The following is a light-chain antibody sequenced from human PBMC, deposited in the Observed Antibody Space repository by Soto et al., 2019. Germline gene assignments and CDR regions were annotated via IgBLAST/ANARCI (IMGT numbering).Light chain of an antibody. CDR2: GAS. V-gene: IGKV3-15*01. CDR3: QQYDKWPLT. Sequence: EIVMTQSPVTLSASPGERATLSCRTSQSVSSNLAWYQQKRGQAPRLLISGASTRASGVPDRFSGSGSVAEFTLTISSLQSEDFAVYYCQQYDKWPLTFGGGTKVDIK. J-gene: IGKJ4*01. CDR1: QSVSSN.